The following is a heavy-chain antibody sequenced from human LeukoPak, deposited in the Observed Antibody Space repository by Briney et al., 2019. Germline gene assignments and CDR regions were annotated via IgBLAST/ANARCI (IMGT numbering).Heavy chain of an antibody. J-gene: IGHJ4*02. V-gene: IGHV3-11*04. CDR2: ISSSGNTT. CDR3: AKNRWGSVATPDS. Sequence: GGSLRLSCAASGFTFSDNYMSWIRQAPGKGLEWVSYISSSGNTTYNADSVKGRFSITRDNAKNSLYLQMNSLAIEDTAIYYCAKNRWGSVATPDSWGQGTVVTVSS. CDR1: GFTFSDNY. D-gene: IGHD5-12*01.